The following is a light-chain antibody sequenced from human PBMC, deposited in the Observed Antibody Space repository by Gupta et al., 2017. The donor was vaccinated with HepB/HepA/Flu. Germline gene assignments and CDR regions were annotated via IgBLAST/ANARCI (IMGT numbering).Light chain of an antibody. CDR3: QQTYSFPWT. Sequence: DIQMTQSPSSESASVGERVTITCRASQGISNWLAWYQQKPGKAPNLLIYAAFRLQSGVPSRFSGSGSGTDFTLTISSLQPEDFATYYCQQTYSFPWTFGQGTKVDIK. CDR2: AAF. J-gene: IGKJ1*01. V-gene: IGKV1-12*01. CDR1: QGISNW.